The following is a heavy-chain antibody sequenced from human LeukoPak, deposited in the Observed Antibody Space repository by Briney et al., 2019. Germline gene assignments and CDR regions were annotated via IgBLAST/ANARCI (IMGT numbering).Heavy chain of an antibody. D-gene: IGHD1-1*01. V-gene: IGHV3-48*01. CDR2: ISSSATTI. CDR3: ARERWQRGNYFDY. J-gene: IGHJ4*02. CDR1: GFTFSSYS. Sequence: GGSLRLSCAASGFTFSSYSMSWVRQAPGKGLEWISYISSSATTIQYADSVKGRFTISRDNAKNSLYLQMNSLTAEDTGLYYCARERWQRGNYFDYWGLGTLVTVSS.